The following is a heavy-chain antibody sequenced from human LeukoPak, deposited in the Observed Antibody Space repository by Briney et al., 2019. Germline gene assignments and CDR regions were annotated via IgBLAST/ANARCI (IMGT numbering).Heavy chain of an antibody. D-gene: IGHD2-2*02. CDR1: GYTFTSYG. J-gene: IGHJ6*02. V-gene: IGHV1-18*01. Sequence: ASVKVSCKASGYTFTSYGISWVRQAPGQGLEWMGWISAYNGNTNYAQKLQGRVTMTTDTSTSTACMELRSLRSDDTAVYYCARDDRVPAAINYYYYGMDVWGQGTTVTVSS. CDR3: ARDDRVPAAINYYYYGMDV. CDR2: ISAYNGNT.